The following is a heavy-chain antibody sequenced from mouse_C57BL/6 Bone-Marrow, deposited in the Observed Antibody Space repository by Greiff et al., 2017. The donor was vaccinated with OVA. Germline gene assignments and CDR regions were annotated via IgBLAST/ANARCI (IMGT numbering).Heavy chain of an antibody. CDR1: GYTFSSYA. V-gene: IGHV5-4*03. J-gene: IGHJ1*03. D-gene: IGHD1-1*01. CDR3: ARAVVATNWYFDV. CDR2: ISDGGSYT. Sequence: EVMLVESGAGLVKPGGSLKLSCAASGYTFSSYAMSWVRQTPEKRLEWVATISDGGSYTHYPDYVKGRFTISRDNAKNNLYLQMSHLKSEDTAMYYCARAVVATNWYFDVWGTGTTVTVSS.